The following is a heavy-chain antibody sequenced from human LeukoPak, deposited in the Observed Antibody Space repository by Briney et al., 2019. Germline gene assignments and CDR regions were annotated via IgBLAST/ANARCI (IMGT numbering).Heavy chain of an antibody. D-gene: IGHD6-19*01. CDR3: ARDAGAVAGKLFGY. CDR1: GFTFSSYS. Sequence: PGGSLRLSCAASGFTFSSYSMNWVRQAPGKGLEWVSSISSSSSYIYYADSVKGRFTISRDNAKNSLYLQMNSLRAEDTAVYYCARDAGAVAGKLFGYWGQGTLVTVSS. J-gene: IGHJ4*02. V-gene: IGHV3-21*01. CDR2: ISSSSSYI.